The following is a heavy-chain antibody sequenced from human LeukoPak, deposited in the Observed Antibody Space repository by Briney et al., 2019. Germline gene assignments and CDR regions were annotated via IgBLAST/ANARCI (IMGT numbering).Heavy chain of an antibody. J-gene: IGHJ5*02. CDR1: GGSFSSYY. D-gene: IGHD6-19*01. CDR3: ARGGDSSGWYGGFDP. CDR2: IYHSGST. V-gene: IGHV4-59*01. Sequence: SETLSLTCTVYGGSFSSYYWSWIRQPPGKGLEWIGEIYHSGSTNYNPSLKSRVTISVDTSKNQFSLKLSSVTAADTAVYYCARGGDSSGWYGGFDPWGQGTLVTVSS.